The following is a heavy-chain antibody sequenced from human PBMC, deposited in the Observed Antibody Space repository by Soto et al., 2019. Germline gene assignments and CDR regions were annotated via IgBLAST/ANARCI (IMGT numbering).Heavy chain of an antibody. CDR3: ARVSMVRGVIISHYYMDV. CDR1: GFTVSSNY. CDR2: IYSGGST. Sequence: GGSLRLSCAASGFTVSSNYMSWVRQAPGKGLEWVSVIYSGGSTYYADSVKGRFTISRPNSKNTLYLQMNSLRAEDTAVYYCARVSMVRGVIISHYYMDVWGKGTTVTVSS. J-gene: IGHJ6*03. V-gene: IGHV3-53*04. D-gene: IGHD3-10*01.